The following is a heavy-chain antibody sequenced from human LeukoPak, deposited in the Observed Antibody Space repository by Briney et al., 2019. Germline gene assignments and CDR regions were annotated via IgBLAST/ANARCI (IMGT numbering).Heavy chain of an antibody. D-gene: IGHD5-12*01. CDR3: ARGTKTGYTGYDWNY. CDR2: IYDIGST. V-gene: IGHV4-59*01. CDR1: GGSISSYY. J-gene: IGHJ4*02. Sequence: SETLSLACTVSGGSISSYYWSWIRQPAGKGLEWIGYIYDIGSTSYNPSLKGRVTISVDTSSNQFSLMLTSVTAADTAVYYCARGTKTGYTGYDWNYWGQGSLVSVSS.